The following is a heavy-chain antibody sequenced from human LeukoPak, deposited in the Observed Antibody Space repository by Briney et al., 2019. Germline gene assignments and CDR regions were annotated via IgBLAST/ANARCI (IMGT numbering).Heavy chain of an antibody. CDR1: GFTFDDYA. CDR3: AKDMGDGYNFGAFDI. Sequence: GGSLRLSCAASGFTFDDYAMHWVRQAPGKGLEWVSGISWNSGSIGYADSVKGRFTIARDNAKNSLYLQMNSLRAEDTALYYCAKDMGDGYNFGAFDIWGQGTMVTVSS. CDR2: ISWNSGSI. V-gene: IGHV3-9*01. D-gene: IGHD5-24*01. J-gene: IGHJ3*02.